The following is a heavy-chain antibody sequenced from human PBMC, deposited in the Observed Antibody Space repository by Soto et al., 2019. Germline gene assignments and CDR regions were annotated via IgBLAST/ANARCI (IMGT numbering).Heavy chain of an antibody. V-gene: IGHV1-69*06. CDR3: AREDCSSTSCSIGDYYYYGMDV. CDR2: IIPIFGTA. Sequence: GASVKVSCKASGGTFSSYAISWVRQAPGQGLEWMGGIIPIFGTANYAQKFQGRVTITADKSTSTAYMELSSLRSEDTAVYYCAREDCSSTSCSIGDYYYYGMDVWGQGTTVTVS. D-gene: IGHD2-2*01. J-gene: IGHJ6*02. CDR1: GGTFSSYA.